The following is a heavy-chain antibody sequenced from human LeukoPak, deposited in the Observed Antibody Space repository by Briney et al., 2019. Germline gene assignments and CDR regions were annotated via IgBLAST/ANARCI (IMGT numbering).Heavy chain of an antibody. J-gene: IGHJ4*02. CDR1: GGSISSYY. D-gene: IGHD3-22*01. CDR2: IYYSGST. V-gene: IGHV4-59*08. Sequence: PSETLSLTCTVSGGSISSYYWSWIRQPPGKGLEWIGYIYYSGSTNYNPSLKSRVTISVDTSKNQFSLKLSSVTAADTAVYYCARQPGHYYYTSGYIELLYYFDYWGQGTLVTVSS. CDR3: ARQPGHYYYTSGYIELLYYFDY.